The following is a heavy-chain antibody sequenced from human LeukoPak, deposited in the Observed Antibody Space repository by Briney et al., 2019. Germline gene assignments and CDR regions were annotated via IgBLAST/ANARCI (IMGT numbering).Heavy chain of an antibody. J-gene: IGHJ4*02. CDR2: ISGSGVST. D-gene: IGHD2-15*01. CDR3: AKDLCSGGSCYRGLDY. Sequence: PGGSLRLSCAASGFTFSSYAMSWVRQAPGKGLEWVSAISGSGVSTYYADSVKGRFTISRDNSKNTLYLQMDTLRAEDAAVYYCAKDLCSGGSCYRGLDYWGQGTLVTVSS. CDR1: GFTFSSYA. V-gene: IGHV3-23*01.